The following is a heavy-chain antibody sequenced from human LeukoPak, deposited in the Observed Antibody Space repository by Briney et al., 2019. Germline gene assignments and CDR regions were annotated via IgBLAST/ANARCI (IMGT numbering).Heavy chain of an antibody. CDR3: ARVGFGESLPYYGMDV. V-gene: IGHV1-18*04. CDR1: GYTFTNYG. D-gene: IGHD3-10*01. CDR2: ISVYNGKT. J-gene: IGHJ6*02. Sequence: ASVKVSCKAAGYTFTNYGISWVRQAPGQGLEWMGWISVYNGKTDDAQKFQGRVSMSTDTSPNTAYMHLRSLRSDDTAVYYCARVGFGESLPYYGMDVWGQGTTVTVSS.